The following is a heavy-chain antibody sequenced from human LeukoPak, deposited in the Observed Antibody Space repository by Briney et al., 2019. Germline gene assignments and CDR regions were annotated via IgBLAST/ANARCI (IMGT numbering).Heavy chain of an antibody. V-gene: IGHV3-23*01. CDR1: GFTFNSYA. D-gene: IGHD6-19*01. CDR3: AKDRQWLVRRGNSFDY. CDR2: ISGRGGST. J-gene: IGHJ4*02. Sequence: PGGSLRLSSAASGFTFNSYAMNWVRQAPGKGLECISGRGGSTYYADSVKGRFTISRDNSKNTLYLQMNSLRTEDTAVYYCAKDRQWLVRRGNSFDYWGQGTLVTVSS.